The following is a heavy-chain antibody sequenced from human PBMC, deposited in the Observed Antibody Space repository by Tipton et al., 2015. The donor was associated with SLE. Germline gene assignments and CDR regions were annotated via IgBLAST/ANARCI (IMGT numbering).Heavy chain of an antibody. CDR3: ARPVGITDYFDY. Sequence: SLRLSCAASGFVFTSYCMSWVRQAPGKGLEWVAVISYDGSSKYYADSVKGRFTISRDNSKKTLFLQMNSLRVEDTAVYYCARPVGITDYFDYWGQGTLVAVSS. J-gene: IGHJ4*02. V-gene: IGHV3-30*03. CDR1: GFVFTSYC. D-gene: IGHD3-22*01. CDR2: ISYDGSSK.